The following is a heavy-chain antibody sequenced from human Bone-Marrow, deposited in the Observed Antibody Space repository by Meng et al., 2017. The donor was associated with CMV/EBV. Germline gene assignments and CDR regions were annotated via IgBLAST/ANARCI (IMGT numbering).Heavy chain of an antibody. CDR1: GFTFRSYA. CDR2: ISGGGSTT. V-gene: IGHV3-23*01. CDR3: AKKVSGNTPLVY. J-gene: IGHJ4*02. D-gene: IGHD2-2*02. Sequence: GESLKISCAASGFTFRSYAMNWVRQAPGKGLEWVSVISGGGSTTYYADSVKGRCTLSRDNSKNTVNLQMNSLRAYDTAVYYCAKKVSGNTPLVYWGQGTLVTVSS.